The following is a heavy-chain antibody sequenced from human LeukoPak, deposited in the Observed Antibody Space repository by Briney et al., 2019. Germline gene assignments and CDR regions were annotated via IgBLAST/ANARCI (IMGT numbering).Heavy chain of an antibody. CDR3: AKTGGDYGDYHVDY. CDR1: GFTFSSYA. Sequence: GGSLRLSCAASGFTFSSYAMSWVRQAPGEGLEWVSAISGSGGSTYYADSVKGRFTISRDNSKNTLYLQMNSLRAEDTAVYYCAKTGGDYGDYHVDYWGQGTLVTVSS. CDR2: ISGSGGST. J-gene: IGHJ4*02. V-gene: IGHV3-23*01. D-gene: IGHD4-17*01.